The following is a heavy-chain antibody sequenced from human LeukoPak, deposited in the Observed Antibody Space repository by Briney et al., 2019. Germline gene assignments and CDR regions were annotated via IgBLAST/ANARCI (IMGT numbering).Heavy chain of an antibody. D-gene: IGHD3-3*02. CDR2: IYSGGST. J-gene: IGHJ4*02. CDR1: GFAVSHNY. CDR3: ATRSLISPY. V-gene: IGHV3-53*01. Sequence: AGGSLRLSCAASGFAVSHNYMSWVRQAPGKGLEWVSCIYSGGSTDYADSVKGRFTISRDNSRNTLYLQVNSLRAEDTAVYYCATRSLISPYWGQGTLVTVSS.